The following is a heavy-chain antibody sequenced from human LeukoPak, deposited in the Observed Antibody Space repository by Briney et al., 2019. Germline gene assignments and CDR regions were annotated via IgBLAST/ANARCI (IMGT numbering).Heavy chain of an antibody. CDR2: IYSGGST. D-gene: IGHD6-19*01. V-gene: IGHV3-53*01. J-gene: IGHJ4*02. CDR3: ARDRIAVAGSV. Sequence: GGSLRLSCAASGFTVSSNYMSWVRQAPGKGLEWVSVIYSGGSTYYADSVKGRFTISRDNSKNTLYLQMNSLRAEDTAVYYCARDRIAVAGSVWGQGTLVTVSS. CDR1: GFTVSSNY.